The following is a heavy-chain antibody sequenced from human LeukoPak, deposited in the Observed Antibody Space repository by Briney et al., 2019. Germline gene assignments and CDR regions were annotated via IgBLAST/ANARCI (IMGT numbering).Heavy chain of an antibody. CDR3: AKGIYSSGWSYFDY. J-gene: IGHJ4*01. CDR1: GFTFSSYA. Sequence: GGSLRLSCAASGFTFSSYAMSWVRQAPGKGLEWVSAISGSGGSTCYADSVKGRFTISRDNSKNTLYLQMNTLRAEDSALYYCAKGIYSSGWSYFDYWGHGTLVTVSS. V-gene: IGHV3-23*01. CDR2: ISGSGGST. D-gene: IGHD6-19*01.